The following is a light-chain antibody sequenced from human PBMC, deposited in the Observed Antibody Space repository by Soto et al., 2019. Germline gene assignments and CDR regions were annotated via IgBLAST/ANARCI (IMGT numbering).Light chain of an antibody. CDR1: QGISSY. J-gene: IGKJ1*01. CDR2: AAS. CDR3: QQRYSSPVT. Sequence: AIRMTQSPSSLSASTGDRVTISCRANQGISSYLTGHQQKPEKAPKLLIYAASTLQSGVPSRFSGSGSGTDFTLTISCLQSEDCPTENCQQRYSSPVTFGHGTKVDI. V-gene: IGKV1-8*01.